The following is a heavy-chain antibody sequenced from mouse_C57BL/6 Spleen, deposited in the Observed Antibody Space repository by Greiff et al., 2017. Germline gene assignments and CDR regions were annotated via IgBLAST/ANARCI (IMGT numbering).Heavy chain of an antibody. CDR2: ISNLAYSI. CDR3: ARQDGNYWFAY. Sequence: EVKLMESGGGLVQPGGSLKLSCAASGFTFSDYGMAWVRQAPRKGPEWVAFISNLAYSIYYADTVTGRFTISSENAKNTLYLEMSSLRSEDTAMYYCARQDGNYWFAYWGQGTLVTVSA. D-gene: IGHD2-1*01. J-gene: IGHJ3*01. CDR1: GFTFSDYG. V-gene: IGHV5-15*01.